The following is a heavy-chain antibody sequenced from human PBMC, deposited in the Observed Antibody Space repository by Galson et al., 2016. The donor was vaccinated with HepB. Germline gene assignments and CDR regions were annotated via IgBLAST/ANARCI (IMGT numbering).Heavy chain of an antibody. CDR2: TYYRSKWYN. J-gene: IGHJ3*02. D-gene: IGHD4-17*01. V-gene: IGHV6-1*01. CDR3: AREATVTRGAFDM. CDR1: GDSVSSNSAA. Sequence: CAISGDSVSSNSAAWHWIRQSPSRGLEWPGRTYYRSKWYNDYAVSVESRIAINPDTSKNQFSLQLNSVTPEDTAVYYCAREATVTRGAFDMWGQGTMVTVSS.